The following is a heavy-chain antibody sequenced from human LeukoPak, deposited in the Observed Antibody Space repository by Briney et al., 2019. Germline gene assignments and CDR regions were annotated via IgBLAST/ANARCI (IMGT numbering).Heavy chain of an antibody. CDR3: ARSNWNDVGGIDY. V-gene: IGHV1-18*01. Sequence: ASVKVSFKASGYTFTMYGITWVRQAPGQGLEWMGWISAYNDNTNYAQNLQDRVTMTTDTSTSTAYMELSSLRSEDTAVYYCARSNWNDVGGIDYWGQGTLVTVSS. CDR2: ISAYNDNT. D-gene: IGHD1-1*01. CDR1: GYTFTMYG. J-gene: IGHJ4*02.